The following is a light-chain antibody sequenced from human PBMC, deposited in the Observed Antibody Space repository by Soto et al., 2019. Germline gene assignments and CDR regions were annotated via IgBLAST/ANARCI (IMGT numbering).Light chain of an antibody. Sequence: QSVLTQPPSASGTPGQRFTISCSGSSSNIGRNYVYWYQQLPETAPILLLDRNNQRPAGVPDRCSGSKSGTSASLAISGLRSEDEADDYCAAWEASLSGRVVFGGGTKLTVL. J-gene: IGLJ2*01. CDR2: RNN. V-gene: IGLV1-47*01. CDR3: AAWEASLSGRVV. CDR1: SSNIGRNY.